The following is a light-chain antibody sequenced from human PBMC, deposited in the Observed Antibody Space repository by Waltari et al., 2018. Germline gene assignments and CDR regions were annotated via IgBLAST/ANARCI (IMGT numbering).Light chain of an antibody. Sequence: QSVLTQPPSASGTPGQRVTISCSGSSSNIGSNYVHWYQQLPGTAPKLRIYRNNPRPSWGPDRFSGSKSGTATSLAIRGLRSEDEADYYCATWDASLSGPGFGGGTKLTVL. V-gene: IGLV1-47*01. CDR3: ATWDASLSGPG. J-gene: IGLJ3*02. CDR1: SSNIGSNY. CDR2: RNN.